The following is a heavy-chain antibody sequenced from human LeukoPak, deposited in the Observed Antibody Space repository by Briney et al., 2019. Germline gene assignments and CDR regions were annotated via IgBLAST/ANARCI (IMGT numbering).Heavy chain of an antibody. CDR2: IFYYGST. CDR3: ARGRGDFIIFDY. D-gene: IGHD2-21*02. J-gene: IGHJ4*02. CDR1: CASISSYY. V-gene: IGHV4-59*01. Sequence: SETLSLTCTVYCASISSYYWSWIRQPPGKGLEWIGYIFYYGSTNYNPSLKSRVTISVDTSKNQFSLKLRSVTAADTAVYYCARGRGDFIIFDYWGQGTLVTVSS.